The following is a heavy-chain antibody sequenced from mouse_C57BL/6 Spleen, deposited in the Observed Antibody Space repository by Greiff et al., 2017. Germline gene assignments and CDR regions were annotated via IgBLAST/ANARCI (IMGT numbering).Heavy chain of an antibody. D-gene: IGHD2-4*01. V-gene: IGHV2-5*01. CDR3: AKSYDYDLNYYAMDY. J-gene: IGHJ4*01. Sequence: VQLQESGPGLVQPSQSLSITCTVSGFSLTSYGVHWVRQSPGKGLEWLGVIWRGGSTDYNAAFMSRLSITKDNSKSQVFFKMNSLQADDTAIYYCAKSYDYDLNYYAMDYWGQGTSVTVSS. CDR1: GFSLTSYG. CDR2: IWRGGST.